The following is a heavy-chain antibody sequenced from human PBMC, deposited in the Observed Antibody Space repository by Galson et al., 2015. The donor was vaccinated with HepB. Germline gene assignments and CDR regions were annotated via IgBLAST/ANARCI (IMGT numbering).Heavy chain of an antibody. CDR2: ISYSGST. D-gene: IGHD5-24*01. CDR1: GGSISSGSYY. V-gene: IGHV4-39*07. CDR3: ARGRVEMATFTDY. J-gene: IGHJ4*02. Sequence: SETLSLTCTLSGGSISSGSYYWGWIRQPPGKGLEWIGIISYSGSTYYNPSLKSRVTISVDTSKNQFSLKLSSVTAADTAVYYCARGRVEMATFTDYWGQGTLVTVSS.